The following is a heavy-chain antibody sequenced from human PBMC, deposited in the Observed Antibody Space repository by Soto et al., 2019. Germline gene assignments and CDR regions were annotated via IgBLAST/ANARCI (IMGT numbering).Heavy chain of an antibody. D-gene: IGHD4-17*01. J-gene: IGHJ6*03. CDR1: GYTFTSYY. CDR2: INPSGGST. V-gene: IGHV1-46*01. CDR3: GRSDGDYYYYMDV. Sequence: ASVKVSCKASGYTFTSYYMHWVRQAPGQGLEWMGIINPSGGSTSYAQKFQGRVTMTRDTSTSTVYMELSSLRSEDTAVYYCGRSDGDYYYYMDVWGKGTTVTVSS.